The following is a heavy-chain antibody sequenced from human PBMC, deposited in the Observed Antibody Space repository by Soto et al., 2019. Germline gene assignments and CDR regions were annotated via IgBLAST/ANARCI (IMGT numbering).Heavy chain of an antibody. D-gene: IGHD3-10*01. CDR2: THYSGST. CDR3: ARRGVERGMDV. CDR1: GGSISTSPYY. Sequence: QLQLQESGPGLVKPSETLSLTCTVSGGSISTSPYYWGWIRQPPGKGLEWIGSTHYSGSTYYHPSLQSRVTIAVDTSTNQISLKLSSVTAADTAVYYCARRGVERGMDVWGQGTKVTVSS. V-gene: IGHV4-39*01. J-gene: IGHJ6*02.